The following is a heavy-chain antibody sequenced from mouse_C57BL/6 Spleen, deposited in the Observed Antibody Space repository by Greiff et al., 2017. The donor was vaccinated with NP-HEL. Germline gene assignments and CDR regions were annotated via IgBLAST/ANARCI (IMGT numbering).Heavy chain of an antibody. CDR3: ARSSTMVTPWFAY. CDR2: IRNKANGYTT. D-gene: IGHD2-2*01. CDR1: GFTFTDYY. V-gene: IGHV7-3*01. J-gene: IGHJ3*01. Sequence: VKLMESGGGLVQPGGSLSLSCAASGFTFTDYYMSWVRQPPGKALEWLGCIRNKANGYTTEYSASVKGRFTISRDNSQSILYLQMNALRAEDSATYYCARSSTMVTPWFAYWGQGTLVTVSA.